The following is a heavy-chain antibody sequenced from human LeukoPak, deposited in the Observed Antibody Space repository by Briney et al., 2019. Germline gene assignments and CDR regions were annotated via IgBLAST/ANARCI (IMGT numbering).Heavy chain of an antibody. CDR1: GGSISSSSYY. CDR3: ARASQYYYDSSGYPLFDY. J-gene: IGHJ4*02. Sequence: SETLSLTCTVSGGSISSSSYYWTWIRQPPGKGLEWIGYIYYSGSTNYNPSLESRVTISVDTSKNQFSLNLSSVTAADTAVYYCARASQYYYDSSGYPLFDYWGQGTLVTVSS. D-gene: IGHD3-22*01. CDR2: IYYSGST. V-gene: IGHV4-61*05.